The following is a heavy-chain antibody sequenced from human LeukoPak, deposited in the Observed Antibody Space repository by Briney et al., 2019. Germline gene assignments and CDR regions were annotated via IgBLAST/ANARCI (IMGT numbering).Heavy chain of an antibody. Sequence: GGSLRLSCAASGFTVSSNYMSWVRQAPGKGLEWVSVIYSGGSAYYADSVKGRFTISRDNSKNTLYLQMNSLRAEDTAVYYCARDDCSGGTCLGGYWGQGTLVTVSS. CDR2: IYSGGSA. J-gene: IGHJ4*02. V-gene: IGHV3-66*01. D-gene: IGHD2-15*01. CDR1: GFTVSSNY. CDR3: ARDDCSGGTCLGGY.